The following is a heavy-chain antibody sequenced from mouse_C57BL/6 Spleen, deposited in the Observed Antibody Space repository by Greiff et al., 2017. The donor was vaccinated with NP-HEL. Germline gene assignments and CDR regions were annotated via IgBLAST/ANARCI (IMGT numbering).Heavy chain of an antibody. D-gene: IGHD5-1*01. V-gene: IGHV5-6*02. CDR1: GFTFSSYG. Sequence: DVMLVESGGDLVKPGGSLKLSCAASGFTFSSYGMSWVRQTPDKRLEWVATISSGGSYTYYPDSVKGRFTISRDNAKNTLYLQMSSLKSEDTAMYYCARHSGTFFDYWGQGTTLTVSS. CDR3: ARHSGTFFDY. CDR2: ISSGGSYT. J-gene: IGHJ2*01.